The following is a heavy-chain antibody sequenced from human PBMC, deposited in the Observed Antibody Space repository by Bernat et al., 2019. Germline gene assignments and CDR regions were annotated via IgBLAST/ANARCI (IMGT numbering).Heavy chain of an antibody. J-gene: IGHJ4*02. Sequence: EVQLVESGGGLIQPGGSLRLSCAASGFTVSSNYMTWVRQAPGKGLEWVSFIYAGGSTFYADSVQGRLIISRDNSKNTLRLQMNSLRDEDTAVYYCARDAKSGSGMIDYWGQGTLVTVSS. D-gene: IGHD3-10*01. V-gene: IGHV3-53*01. CDR2: IYAGGST. CDR1: GFTVSSNY. CDR3: ARDAKSGSGMIDY.